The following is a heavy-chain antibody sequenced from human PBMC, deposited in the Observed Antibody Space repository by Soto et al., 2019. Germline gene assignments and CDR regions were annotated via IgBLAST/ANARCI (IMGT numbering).Heavy chain of an antibody. D-gene: IGHD3-3*01. V-gene: IGHV1-46*03. CDR3: ARENNDFWSGYYTDYYYYMDV. J-gene: IGHJ6*03. CDR2: INPSGGST. Sequence: ASVKVSCKASGYTFTSYYMHWVRQAPGQGLEWMGIINPSGGSTSYAQKFQGRVTMTRDTSTSTVYMELSSLRSEDTAVYYCARENNDFWSGYYTDYYYYMDVWGKGTTVTVSS. CDR1: GYTFTSYY.